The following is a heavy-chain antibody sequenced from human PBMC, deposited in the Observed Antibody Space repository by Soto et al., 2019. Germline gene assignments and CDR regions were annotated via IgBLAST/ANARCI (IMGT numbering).Heavy chain of an antibody. CDR2: IIPILGIT. CDR1: GGTFNNCT. D-gene: IGHD4-17*01. J-gene: IGHJ3*02. CDR3: ARYSGYGDSSEGLDI. Sequence: QVQLVHSGAEVKKPGSSVRVSCKASGGTFNNCTISWVRQAPGQGLEWMGRIIPILGITNYAQKFQGRVTITADKSTSTAFMELSSLRSADTALYYCARYSGYGDSSEGLDIWGQGTMVTVSS. V-gene: IGHV1-69*02.